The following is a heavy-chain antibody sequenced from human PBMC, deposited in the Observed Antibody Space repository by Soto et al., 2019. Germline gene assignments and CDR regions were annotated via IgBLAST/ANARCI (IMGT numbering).Heavy chain of an antibody. CDR3: ARDQDSSGWYEANWFDP. V-gene: IGHV1-3*01. CDR1: GYTLTSYA. J-gene: IGHJ5*02. D-gene: IGHD6-19*01. CDR2: INAGNGNT. Sequence: ASVTVCCKASGYTLTSYARQWVRQAPGQRLEWMGWINAGNGNTKYSQKFQGRVTITRDTSASTAYMELSSLRSEDTAVYYCARDQDSSGWYEANWFDPWGQGTLVTVS.